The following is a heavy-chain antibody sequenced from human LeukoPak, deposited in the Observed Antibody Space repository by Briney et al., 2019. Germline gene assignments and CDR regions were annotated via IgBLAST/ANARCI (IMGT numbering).Heavy chain of an antibody. V-gene: IGHV1-2*02. Sequence: GASVKVSCKASGHTFTGYYMHWVRQAPGQGLEWMGWINANSGDTNYAQKFQGRVTMTRDTSISTAYMDLSSLRSDDTAVYYCASKWVTFYYNSSAYHYPSDVFDIWGQGTMVTVSS. CDR3: ASKWVTFYYNSSAYHYPSDVFDI. J-gene: IGHJ3*02. D-gene: IGHD3-22*01. CDR1: GHTFTGYY. CDR2: INANSGDT.